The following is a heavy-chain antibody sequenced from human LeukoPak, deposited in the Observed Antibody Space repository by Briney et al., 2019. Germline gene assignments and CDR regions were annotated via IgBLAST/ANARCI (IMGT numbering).Heavy chain of an antibody. V-gene: IGHV3-21*03. D-gene: IGHD6-13*01. CDR2: ISSSSSYI. J-gene: IGHJ6*03. CDR3: AREVEYSSSWYFQTYYYYYMDV. Sequence: GESLRLSCAASGFPLSSYAMNWVRQAPGKGLEWVSSISSSSSYIYYADSGKGLFTISRDNAKNSLYLQINSLRTENTALYYCAREVEYSSSWYFQTYYYYYMDVWGKGTTVTVSS. CDR1: GFPLSSYA.